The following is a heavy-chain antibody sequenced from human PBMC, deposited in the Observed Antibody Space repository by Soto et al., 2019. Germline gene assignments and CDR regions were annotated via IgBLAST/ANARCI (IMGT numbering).Heavy chain of an antibody. D-gene: IGHD1-26*01. V-gene: IGHV4-4*02. J-gene: IGHJ5*02. Sequence: QVQLQESGPGMVKPSGSLSLTCAVSGGSISSINCWSWVHPPPGEGLQWMGEIYHSGTTNYNPSLKSRVTISVDESKNQSYLKLSSGTAADKAVYYWARADPGAFDPWGQRTLVTVSS. CDR2: IYHSGTT. CDR3: ARADPGAFDP. CDR1: GGSISSINC.